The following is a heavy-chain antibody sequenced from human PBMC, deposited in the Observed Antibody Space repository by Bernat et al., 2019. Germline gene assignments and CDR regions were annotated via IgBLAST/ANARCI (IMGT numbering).Heavy chain of an antibody. V-gene: IGHV3-66*04. D-gene: IGHD4-23*01. Sequence: EVQLVESGGALVQPGESLRLSCAASGFPFSSCAMNWVRQAPEKGLEWVSTIYSGDDTIYADSVKGRFTISRDNSKNIVYLQMNTVRAEDTAVYYCVGHGGNSFWGQGTLVTVSS. CDR1: GFPFSSCA. J-gene: IGHJ4*02. CDR2: IYSGDDT. CDR3: VGHGGNSF.